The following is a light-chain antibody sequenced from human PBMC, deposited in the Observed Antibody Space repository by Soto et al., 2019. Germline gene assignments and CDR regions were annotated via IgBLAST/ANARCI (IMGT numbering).Light chain of an antibody. CDR1: ESISSN. CDR2: GAS. Sequence: EIVMTQSPATLSVSPGERATLSCRASESISSNLAWYQQKPGQAPRLLIYGASIRATDIPARFSGGGSGTEFTRTISSLQSEDFAVYYCQQYGSSPWTFGQGTKVEIK. J-gene: IGKJ1*01. CDR3: QQYGSSPWT. V-gene: IGKV3-15*01.